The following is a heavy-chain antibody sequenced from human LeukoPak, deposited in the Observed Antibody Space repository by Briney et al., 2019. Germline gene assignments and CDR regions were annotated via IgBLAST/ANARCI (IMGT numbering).Heavy chain of an antibody. J-gene: IGHJ4*02. CDR1: GYTFTSYG. CDR2: ISAYNGNT. D-gene: IGHD3-10*01. V-gene: IGHV1-18*01. CDR3: ARASAYGSGKEYYFDY. Sequence: ASVKVSCKASGYTFTSYGISWARQAPGQGLEWMGWISAYNGNTNYAQKLQGRVTMTTDTSTSTAYMELRSLRSDDTAVYYCARASAYGSGKEYYFDYWGQGTLVTVSS.